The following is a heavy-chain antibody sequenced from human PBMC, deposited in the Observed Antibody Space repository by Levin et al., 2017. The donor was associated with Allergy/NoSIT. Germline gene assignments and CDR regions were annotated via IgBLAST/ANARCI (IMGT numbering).Heavy chain of an antibody. V-gene: IGHV3-7*01. CDR3: VRDLNWSSFN. CDR1: GFTFTDRW. J-gene: IGHJ4*02. Sequence: GGSLRLSCAASGFTFTDRWMIWVRQAPGKGLEWVANIDRDGSAKNYLDSVKGRFTISRDNVKSTLSLQMNSLRAEDTAVYYCVRDLNWSSFNWGQGTLVTVSS. CDR2: IDRDGSAK.